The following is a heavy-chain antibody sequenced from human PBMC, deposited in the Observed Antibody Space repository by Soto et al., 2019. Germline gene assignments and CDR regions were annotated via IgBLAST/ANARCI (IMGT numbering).Heavy chain of an antibody. D-gene: IGHD2-15*01. CDR3: AIDCSVGSCYPPLGA. J-gene: IGHJ5*02. V-gene: IGHV3-53*01. CDR1: GFTVSSSY. Sequence: EVQVVESGGGLIQPGGSLRLSCAASGFTVSSSYMSWVRQAPGKGLEWGSFIYSGGSTYYADSVKGRFTISREISKNTLYLQMNSLRAEDTAVYYCAIDCSVGSCYPPLGAWGQGNLVSGPS. CDR2: IYSGGST.